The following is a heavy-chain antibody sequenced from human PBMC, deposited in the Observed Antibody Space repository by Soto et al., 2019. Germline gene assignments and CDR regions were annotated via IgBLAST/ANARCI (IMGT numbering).Heavy chain of an antibody. CDR3: ARGSKVLRYFDWLFKATYGMDV. D-gene: IGHD3-9*01. Sequence: SETLSLTCTVSGGSISSYYWSWIRQPPGKGLEWIGYIYYSGSTNYNPSLKSRVTISVDTSKNQFSLKLSSVTAADTAVYYCARGSKVLRYFDWLFKATYGMDVWGQGTTVTVSS. V-gene: IGHV4-59*08. CDR1: GGSISSYY. CDR2: IYYSGST. J-gene: IGHJ6*02.